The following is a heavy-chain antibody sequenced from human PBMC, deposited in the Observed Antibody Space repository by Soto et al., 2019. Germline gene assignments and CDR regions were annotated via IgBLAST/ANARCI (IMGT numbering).Heavy chain of an antibody. CDR3: ARGWNPHSNFTFSYMAV. D-gene: IGHD1-1*01. CDR2: INSSGDT. J-gene: IGHJ6*03. V-gene: IGHV4-34*02. CDR1: GGSFSGHF. Sequence: VQLQQWGAGLLKPSETLSLTCAVYGGSFSGHFWTWIRQPPGKGLEWIGEINSSGDTSYNPSLRSRVAMSVDPPERQCSLKLTSVTAADTAVYYCARGWNPHSNFTFSYMAVWAKGTTVTISS.